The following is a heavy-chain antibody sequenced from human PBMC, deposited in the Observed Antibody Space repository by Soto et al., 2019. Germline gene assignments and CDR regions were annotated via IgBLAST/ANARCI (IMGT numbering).Heavy chain of an antibody. CDR3: ARAGYDSSGYHYWNFDL. J-gene: IGHJ2*01. CDR2: IGTAGDP. Sequence: PGGSLRLSCAASGFTFSSYDMHWVRQATGKGLEWVSAIGTAGDPYYPGSVKGRFTISRENAKNSLYLQMNSLRAGDTAVYYCARAGYDSSGYHYWNFDLWGRGTLVTVSS. D-gene: IGHD3-22*01. V-gene: IGHV3-13*05. CDR1: GFTFSSYD.